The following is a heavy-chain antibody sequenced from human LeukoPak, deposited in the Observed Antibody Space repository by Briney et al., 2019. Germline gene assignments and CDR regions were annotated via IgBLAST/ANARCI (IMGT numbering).Heavy chain of an antibody. CDR2: ISWNSGSI. Sequence: PGGSLRLSCAASGFTFDDYAMHWVRQAPGKGLEWVSGISWNSGSIGYADSVKGRFTISRDNAKNSLYLQMNSLRAEDTALYYCAKVAYDYVWGSSTPFDYWGQGTLVTVSS. J-gene: IGHJ4*02. CDR3: AKVAYDYVWGSSTPFDY. D-gene: IGHD3-16*01. V-gene: IGHV3-9*01. CDR1: GFTFDDYA.